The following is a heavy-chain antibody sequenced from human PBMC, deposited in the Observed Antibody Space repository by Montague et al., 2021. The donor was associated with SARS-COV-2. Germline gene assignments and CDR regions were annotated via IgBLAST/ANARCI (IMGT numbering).Heavy chain of an antibody. V-gene: IGHV6-1*01. CDR1: GDSVSSKSVA. CDR2: TYYRSKWDS. D-gene: IGHD3-9*01. Sequence: CAISGDSVSSKSVAWNWIRQSPSRGLEWLGRTYYRSKWDSDYAESVKRRLVITPDTFKNQVSLQLNSVIPEDTAVYFCASSGITLTGLDAFDIWGHGTMVTVSS. J-gene: IGHJ3*02. CDR3: ASSGITLTGLDAFDI.